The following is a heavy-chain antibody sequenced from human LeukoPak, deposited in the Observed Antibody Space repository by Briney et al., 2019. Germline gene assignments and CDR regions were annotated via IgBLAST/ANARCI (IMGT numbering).Heavy chain of an antibody. Sequence: ASVKASCKASVYTFTSYGISWVRQAPGQGLEWMGWISAYNSNTNYAQKLQGRVTMTTDTSTSPVYMELRSLRSDDTADNYCARDLGYCSTTSCLRNWFDPWGQGTLVTVSS. V-gene: IGHV1-18*01. J-gene: IGHJ5*02. D-gene: IGHD2-2*01. CDR1: VYTFTSYG. CDR3: ARDLGYCSTTSCLRNWFDP. CDR2: ISAYNSNT.